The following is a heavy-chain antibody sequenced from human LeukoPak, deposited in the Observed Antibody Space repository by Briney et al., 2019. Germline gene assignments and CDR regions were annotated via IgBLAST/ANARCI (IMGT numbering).Heavy chain of an antibody. J-gene: IGHJ4*02. CDR2: IYSDGSST. V-gene: IGHV3-74*01. CDR1: GFTFSSYW. Sequence: GGSLRLSCAASGFTFSSYWMHWVRQAPGKGLVWVSRIYSDGSSTNYANSVKGRFTISRDNSKNTLYLQMNSLRAEDTAVYYCARALDGSGSRSFDYWGQGTLVTVSS. D-gene: IGHD3-10*01. CDR3: ARALDGSGSRSFDY.